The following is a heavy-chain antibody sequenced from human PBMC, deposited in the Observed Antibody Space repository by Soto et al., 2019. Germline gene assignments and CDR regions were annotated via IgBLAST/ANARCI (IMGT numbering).Heavy chain of an antibody. D-gene: IGHD3-10*01. CDR2: IYYSGST. V-gene: IGHV4-31*03. Sequence: SETLSLTCTVSGGSISSGGYYWSWIRQHPGKGLEWIGYIYYSGSTYYNPSLKSRVTISVDTSKNQFSLKLSSVTAADTAVYYCARELLEVDDAFDIWGQGTMVTVSS. CDR3: ARELLEVDDAFDI. J-gene: IGHJ3*02. CDR1: GGSISSGGYY.